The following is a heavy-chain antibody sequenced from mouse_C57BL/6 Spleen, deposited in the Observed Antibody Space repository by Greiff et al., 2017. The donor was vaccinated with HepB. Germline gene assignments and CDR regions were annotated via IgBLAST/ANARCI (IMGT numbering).Heavy chain of an antibody. Sequence: VQLQQSGAELVRPGASVKLSCKASGYTFTDYYINWVKQRPGQGLEWIARIYPGSGNTYYNEKFKGKATLTAEKSSSTAYMQLSSLTSEDSAVYFCARRAYGNYGFDYWGQGTTLTVSS. J-gene: IGHJ2*01. V-gene: IGHV1-76*01. CDR2: IYPGSGNT. CDR3: ARRAYGNYGFDY. D-gene: IGHD2-1*01. CDR1: GYTFTDYY.